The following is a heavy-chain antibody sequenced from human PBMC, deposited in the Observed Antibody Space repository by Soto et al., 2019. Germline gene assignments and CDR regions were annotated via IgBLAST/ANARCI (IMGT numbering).Heavy chain of an antibody. D-gene: IGHD2-15*01. CDR2: IIPLFGTA. J-gene: IGHJ3*02. Sequence: RLVQSGAEVKKPGSSVKVSCKASGSTFSRFAISWVRQAPGQGLEWMGGIIPLFGTANYAQNFQDRVTIIADEATSKAYMELSSLRSEDKAGYYGALAKEDYCSGGSCYPCAFDSWGQGTLVTVAS. CDR3: ALAKEDYCSGGSCYPCAFDS. V-gene: IGHV1-69*01. CDR1: GSTFSRFA.